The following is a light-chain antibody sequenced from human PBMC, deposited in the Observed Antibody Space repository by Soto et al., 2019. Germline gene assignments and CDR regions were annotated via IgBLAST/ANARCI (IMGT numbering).Light chain of an antibody. J-gene: IGKJ2*01. Sequence: EMVLTQSPATLSLSPGDRATLSCRASQSVSGFLAWYQQKPGQAPRLLIYDASDRATGIPARFSRSGSGTDFTLTISSLEPEDVAIYYCQPRINWPRTFGQRTKQAIK. CDR2: DAS. CDR3: QPRINWPRT. CDR1: QSVSGF. V-gene: IGKV3-11*01.